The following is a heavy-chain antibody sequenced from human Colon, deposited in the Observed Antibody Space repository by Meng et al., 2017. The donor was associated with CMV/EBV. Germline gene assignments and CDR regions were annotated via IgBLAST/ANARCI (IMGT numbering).Heavy chain of an antibody. D-gene: IGHD2-2*01. CDR2: IRPDGSDT. CDR1: GYSFGDYW. CDR3: VRHRCYEM. J-gene: IGHJ1*01. Sequence: GGSLRLSCRNSGYSFGDYWIGWVRQMPGKGLEWVGIIRPDGSDTHYSPSLQGHITMSVDTSTTPAYLQWAILKASDTALYFCVRHRCYEMWGQGTLVTVSS. V-gene: IGHV5-51*01.